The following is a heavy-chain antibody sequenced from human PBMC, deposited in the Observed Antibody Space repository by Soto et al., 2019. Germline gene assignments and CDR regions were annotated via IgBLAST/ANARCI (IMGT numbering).Heavy chain of an antibody. Sequence: GGSLRLSCAASGLTFSSYGMHWVRQAPGKGLEWVAVISYDGSNKYYADSVKGRFTISRDNSKNTLYLQMNSLRAEDTAVYYCAKDRRAFYYYYGMDVWGQGTTVTVSS. V-gene: IGHV3-30*18. CDR2: ISYDGSNK. CDR1: GLTFSSYG. CDR3: AKDRRAFYYYYGMDV. J-gene: IGHJ6*02.